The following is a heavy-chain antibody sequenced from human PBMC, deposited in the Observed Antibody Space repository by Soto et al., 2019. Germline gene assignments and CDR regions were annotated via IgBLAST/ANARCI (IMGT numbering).Heavy chain of an antibody. D-gene: IGHD3-9*01. V-gene: IGHV1-46*03. CDR3: AIDFSSILTGYSTTYYFDY. J-gene: IGHJ4*02. Sequence: ASVKVSCKASGYTFTSYYMHWVRQAPGQGLEWMGIINPSGGSTSYAQKFQGRVTMTRDTSTSTVYMELSSLRSEDTAVYYCAIDFSSILTGYSTTYYFDYWGQGTLVTVSS. CDR2: INPSGGST. CDR1: GYTFTSYY.